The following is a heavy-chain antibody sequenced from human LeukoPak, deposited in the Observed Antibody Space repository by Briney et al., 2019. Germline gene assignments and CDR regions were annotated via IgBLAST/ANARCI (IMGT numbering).Heavy chain of an antibody. CDR1: GYSISSGYY. CDR3: ARTAGDGYNNYFDY. D-gene: IGHD5-24*01. J-gene: IGHJ4*02. Sequence: SETLSLICTVSGYSISSGYYWGWIRQPAGKGLEWIGRIYTSGITNYNPSLKSRVTISVDTSKNQFSLKLSSVTATDTAVYYCARTAGDGYNNYFDYWGQGTLVTVSS. CDR2: IYTSGIT. V-gene: IGHV4-61*02.